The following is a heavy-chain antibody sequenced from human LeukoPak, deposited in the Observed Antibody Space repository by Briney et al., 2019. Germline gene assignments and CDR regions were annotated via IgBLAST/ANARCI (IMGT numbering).Heavy chain of an antibody. CDR3: ARRGDTPKFDY. CDR1: GYSFPSYC. Sequence: KPGESLKISCRGSGYSFPSYCIGWVRQMPGKGLEWMGIIYPADSDTIYSPSFQGQVTISADKSITTANLQRSSLKASDTAMYYCARRGDTPKFDYWGQGTLVTVSS. CDR2: IYPADSDT. J-gene: IGHJ4*02. D-gene: IGHD5-18*01. V-gene: IGHV5-51*01.